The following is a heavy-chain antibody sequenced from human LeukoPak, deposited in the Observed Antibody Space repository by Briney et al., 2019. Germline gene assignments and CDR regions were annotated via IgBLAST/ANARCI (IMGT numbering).Heavy chain of an antibody. D-gene: IGHD1-7*01. J-gene: IGHJ3*02. CDR3: ARGNWNYVYAFDI. Sequence: ASVKVSCKASGYTFTSYYMHWVRQAPGQGLEWMGWINPNSGGTNYAQKFQGRVTMTRDTSISTAYMELSRLRSDDTAVYYCARGNWNYVYAFDIWGQGTMVTVSS. V-gene: IGHV1-2*02. CDR2: INPNSGGT. CDR1: GYTFTSYY.